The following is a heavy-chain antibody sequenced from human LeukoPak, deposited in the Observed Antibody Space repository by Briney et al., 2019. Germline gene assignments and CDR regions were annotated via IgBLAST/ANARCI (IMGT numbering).Heavy chain of an antibody. Sequence: GGSLRLSCAASGFTFSSYSMNWVRQAPGKGLEWVSSISSSSSYIYYADSVKGRFTISRDNAKNSLYLQMNSLRAEDTAVYYCALGYSSSWDFDYWGQGTLVTVSS. D-gene: IGHD6-13*01. CDR3: ALGYSSSWDFDY. V-gene: IGHV3-21*01. CDR2: ISSSSSYI. J-gene: IGHJ4*02. CDR1: GFTFSSYS.